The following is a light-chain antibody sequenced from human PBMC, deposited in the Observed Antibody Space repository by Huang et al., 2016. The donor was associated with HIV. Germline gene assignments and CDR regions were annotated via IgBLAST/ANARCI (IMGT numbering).Light chain of an antibody. J-gene: IGKJ5*01. CDR1: QSVNSY. CDR3: QQRKYWPPIT. CDR2: DAS. V-gene: IGKV3-11*01. Sequence: ETVLTQSPATLSLSPGERATLSCRASQSVNSYLAWYQQKPGQTPRRLIYDASNRATGIPARFSGSGSGTDFTLTISSLEPEDFAVYYCQQRKYWPPITFGQGTRLEIK.